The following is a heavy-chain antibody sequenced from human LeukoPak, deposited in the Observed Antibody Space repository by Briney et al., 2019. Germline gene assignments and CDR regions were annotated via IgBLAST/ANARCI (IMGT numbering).Heavy chain of an antibody. J-gene: IGHJ5*02. Sequence: PSETLSLTCTVSGVSIFSSYWNWVRQPPGKGLEWIGYVHYSGSTNYNPSLKSRVTISVDTSKNQFSLKLSSVTAADTAVYYCARHMTGSLLWFGETWGQGTLVTASS. V-gene: IGHV4-59*08. D-gene: IGHD3-10*01. CDR1: GVSIFSSY. CDR2: VHYSGST. CDR3: ARHMTGSLLWFGET.